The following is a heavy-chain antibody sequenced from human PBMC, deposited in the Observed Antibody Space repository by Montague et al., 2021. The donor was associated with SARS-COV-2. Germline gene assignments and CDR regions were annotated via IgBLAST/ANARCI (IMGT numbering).Heavy chain of an antibody. CDR3: ARVGASYDFLLTYGMDV. Sequence: SETLSLTCAVSGGSISSSNWWGWVRQPPGKGLEWIGEIYHSGSTNYNPSLKSRVTISVDKSKNQFSLKLSSVTAADTAVYYCARVGASYDFLLTYGMDVWGQGTTVTVSS. D-gene: IGHD3-3*01. CDR2: IYHSGST. CDR1: GGSISSSNW. V-gene: IGHV4-4*02. J-gene: IGHJ6*02.